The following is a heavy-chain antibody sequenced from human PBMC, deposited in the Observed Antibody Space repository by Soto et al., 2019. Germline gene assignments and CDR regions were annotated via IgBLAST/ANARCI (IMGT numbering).Heavy chain of an antibody. CDR2: INHSGST. CDR1: RGSFSGYY. J-gene: IGHJ6*02. Sequence: SETLSLTCAVHRGSFSGYYWRWIRQPPGKGLEWIGEINHSGSTNYNPSLKSRVTISVDTSKNQFSLKLSSVTAADTAVYYCARVGFNWNDDYYGMDVWGQGTTVT. CDR3: ARVGFNWNDDYYGMDV. D-gene: IGHD1-20*01. V-gene: IGHV4-34*01.